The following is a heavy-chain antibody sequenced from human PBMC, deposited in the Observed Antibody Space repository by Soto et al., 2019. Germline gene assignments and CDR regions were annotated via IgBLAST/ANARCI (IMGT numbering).Heavy chain of an antibody. Sequence: GGSLRLSCAASGFTFSSYAMSWVRQAPGKGLEWVSAISGSGGSTYYADSVKGRFTISRDNSKNTLYLQMNSLRAEDTAVYYCAKDMRDIVVVVAAHYYYYMDVWGKGTTVTVSS. J-gene: IGHJ6*03. D-gene: IGHD2-15*01. CDR2: ISGSGGST. CDR1: GFTFSSYA. CDR3: AKDMRDIVVVVAAHYYYYMDV. V-gene: IGHV3-23*01.